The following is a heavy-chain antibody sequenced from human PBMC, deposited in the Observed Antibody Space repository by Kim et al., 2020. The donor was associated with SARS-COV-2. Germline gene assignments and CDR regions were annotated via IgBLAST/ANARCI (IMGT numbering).Heavy chain of an antibody. V-gene: IGHV4-61*02. J-gene: IGHJ4*02. CDR3: ATPGGN. D-gene: IGHD3-16*01. CDR2: IYRNGNT. Sequence: SETLSLTCTFSGGSISSAKYYWNWIRQPAGKGLEWIGRIYRNGNTNYSASVESRVTMSIDTSKIQFSLKLRSVTTADTAVYYCATPGGNWGQGTLVTVSS. CDR1: GGSISSAKYY.